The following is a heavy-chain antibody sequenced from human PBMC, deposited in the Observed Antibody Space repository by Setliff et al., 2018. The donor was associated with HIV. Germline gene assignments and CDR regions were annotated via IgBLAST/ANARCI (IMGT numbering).Heavy chain of an antibody. CDR3: ARRPAGAVAGGYGMDV. Sequence: SETLSLTCAVSNYSISSAYYWGWIRHPPGKGLEWIGSIYHSGSTYYNPSLKSRVTISVDTPKNQFSLKLSSVTAADTAVYYCARRPAGAVAGGYGMDVWGQGTTVTSP. CDR1: NYSISSAYY. J-gene: IGHJ6*02. CDR2: IYHSGST. V-gene: IGHV4-38-2*01. D-gene: IGHD6-19*01.